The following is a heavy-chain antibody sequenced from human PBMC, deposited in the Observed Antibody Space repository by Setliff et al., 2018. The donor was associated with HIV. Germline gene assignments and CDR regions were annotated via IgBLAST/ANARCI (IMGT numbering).Heavy chain of an antibody. CDR1: GGSFTTYY. CDR2: INHIGST. J-gene: IGHJ4*02. CDR3: ARGSPSSSWYGEYAY. V-gene: IGHV4-34*01. D-gene: IGHD6-13*01. Sequence: SETLSLTCAVYGGSFTTYYWSWIRQPPGKGLEWIGEINHIGSTNYNPSLKSRVTISIDTSKNQFSLKLTSVTAADTAMYYCARGSPSSSWYGEYAYWGQGTLVTVSS.